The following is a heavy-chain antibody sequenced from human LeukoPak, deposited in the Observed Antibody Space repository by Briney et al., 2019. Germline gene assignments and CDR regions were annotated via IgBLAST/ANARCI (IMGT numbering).Heavy chain of an antibody. CDR2: ISGSSSDI. CDR1: GFSFSDSY. D-gene: IGHD3-10*01. Sequence: SGGSLRLSCVVSGFSFSDSYMTWIRQTPGKGLEWLAYISGSSSDIYYADSVKGRFTISRDNAKNSLYLQMNSLRAEDTAVYYCARGIYDSGSYPPYYWGQGTLVTVSS. V-gene: IGHV3-11*04. J-gene: IGHJ4*02. CDR3: ARGIYDSGSYPPYY.